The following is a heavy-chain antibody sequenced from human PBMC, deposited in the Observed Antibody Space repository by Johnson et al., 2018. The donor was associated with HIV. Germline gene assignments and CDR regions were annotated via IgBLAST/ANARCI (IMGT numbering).Heavy chain of an antibody. CDR1: GFTVSSNY. Sequence: VQLVESGGGLIQPGGSLRLSCAASGFTVSSNYMSWVRQAPGKGLEWVSGISWNSGSIGYADSVKGRFTIFRDNSKNTLYLQMNSLRAEDTAVYYCAKSLPGYDAFDIWGQGTMFTVSS. J-gene: IGHJ3*02. CDR2: SWNSGSI. CDR3: AKSLPGYDAFDI. V-gene: IGHV3-66*03. D-gene: IGHD5-12*01.